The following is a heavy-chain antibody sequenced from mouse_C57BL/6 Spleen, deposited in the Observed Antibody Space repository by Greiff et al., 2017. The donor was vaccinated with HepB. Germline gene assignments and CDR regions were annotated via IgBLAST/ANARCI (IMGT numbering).Heavy chain of an antibody. V-gene: IGHV5-4*03. D-gene: IGHD2-4*01. CDR3: ARIYYDYDGDAMDY. Sequence: EVKLVESGGGLVKPGGSLKLSCAASGFTFSSYAMSWVRQTPDKRLEWVATISDGGSYTYYPDNVKGRFTISRDNAKNNLYLQMSHLKSEDTAMYDCARIYYDYDGDAMDYWGQGTSVTVSS. J-gene: IGHJ4*01. CDR2: ISDGGSYT. CDR1: GFTFSSYA.